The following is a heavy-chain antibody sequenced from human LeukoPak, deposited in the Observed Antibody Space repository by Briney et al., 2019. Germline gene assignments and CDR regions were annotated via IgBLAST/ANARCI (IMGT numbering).Heavy chain of an antibody. J-gene: IGHJ4*02. CDR1: GFTLSSYA. Sequence: PGGSLRLSCAASGFTLSSYAMSRVRQAPGKGLEWVSAISGSGGSTYYADSVKGRFTISRDNSKNTLYLQMNSLRAEDTAVYYCAKERIVLGYCSSTSCFRSVYFDYWGQGTLVTVSS. CDR3: AKERIVLGYCSSTSCFRSVYFDY. V-gene: IGHV3-23*01. CDR2: ISGSGGST. D-gene: IGHD2-2*01.